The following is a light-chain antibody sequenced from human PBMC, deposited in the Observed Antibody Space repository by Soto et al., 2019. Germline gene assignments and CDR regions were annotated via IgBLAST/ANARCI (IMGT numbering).Light chain of an antibody. J-gene: IGKJ5*01. CDR3: QQHDILPIT. Sequence: EVVLTQSPGTLSLSPGDRASLSCRASQNLSRYFLAWYQHKLGQAPRLLISGAYRRATGIQDRFSGAGSGTDFTLTIRRLEPEDFALYYCQQHDILPITFGQGTRLEIK. CDR2: GAY. V-gene: IGKV3-20*01. CDR1: QNLSRYF.